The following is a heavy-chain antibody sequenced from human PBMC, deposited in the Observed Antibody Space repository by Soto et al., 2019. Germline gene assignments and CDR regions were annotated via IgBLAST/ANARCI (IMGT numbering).Heavy chain of an antibody. CDR2: MNPNSGNT. CDR1: GYTFTSYD. D-gene: IGHD6-13*01. V-gene: IGHV1-8*01. CDR3: ARERSAAGTGWFDP. Sequence: QVQLVQSGAEVKKPGASVKVSCKASGYTFTSYDINWVRQATGQGLEWMGWMNPNSGNTGYAQKCKCRVTMTRNTSISKAYMELSSLRSEDTAVYYCARERSAAGTGWFDPWGQGTLVTVSS. J-gene: IGHJ5*02.